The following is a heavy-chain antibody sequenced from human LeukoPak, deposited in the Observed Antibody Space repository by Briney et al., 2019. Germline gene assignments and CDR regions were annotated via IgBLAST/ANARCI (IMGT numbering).Heavy chain of an antibody. CDR2: INPKPAAT. D-gene: IGHD3-3*01. CDR3: ARDLDGMDV. J-gene: IGHJ6*04. Sequence: LEWMGWINPKPAATNYAQTFQGTVTMTRDTSISTAYMELSRLRSDDTAVYYCARDLDGMDVWGKGTTVTVSS. V-gene: IGHV1-2*02.